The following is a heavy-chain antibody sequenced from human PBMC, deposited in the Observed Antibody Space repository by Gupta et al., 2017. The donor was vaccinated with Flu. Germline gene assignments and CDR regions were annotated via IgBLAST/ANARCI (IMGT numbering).Heavy chain of an antibody. CDR1: GFTFSSYA. D-gene: IGHD1-7*01. V-gene: IGHV3-23*01. CDR2: ISGSGGST. Sequence: EVQLLESGGGLVQPGGSLRLSCAASGFTFSSYAMSWVRQAPGKGLEWVSGISGSGGSTYYADSVKGRFTISRDNSKNTLYLQMNSLRAEDTAVYYCARGLGTTSYFDYWGQGTLVTVSS. J-gene: IGHJ4*02. CDR3: ARGLGTTSYFDY.